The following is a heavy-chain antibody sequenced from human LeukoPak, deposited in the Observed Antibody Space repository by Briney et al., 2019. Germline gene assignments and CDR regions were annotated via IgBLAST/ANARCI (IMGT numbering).Heavy chain of an antibody. CDR3: ARRDIVATIST. J-gene: IGHJ4*02. V-gene: IGHV4-39*01. CDR1: VGSISISNYH. Sequence: SETLSLTCTVSVGSISISNYHWGWIRQPPGKGLEWIGSIFYSGTTFYNPSLKSRLTISVDMPKNQFSLRLSSVTAADTAVYYCARRDIVATISTWGQGTLVTVSS. D-gene: IGHD5-24*01. CDR2: IFYSGTT.